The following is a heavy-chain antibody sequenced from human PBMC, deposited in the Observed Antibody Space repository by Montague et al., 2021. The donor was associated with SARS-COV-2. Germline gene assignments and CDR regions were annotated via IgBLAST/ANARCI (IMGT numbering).Heavy chain of an antibody. Sequence: PALVKPTQTLTLTCTFSGFSLSTSGMCVSWIRQPSGKALEWLALIDWDDDKYYSTSLKTRLTISKDTSKNQVVLTMTNMDPVDTATYCCARTMDAGTYYYDSSGYYPFDYWGQGTLVTVSS. CDR1: GFSLSTSGMC. D-gene: IGHD3-22*01. V-gene: IGHV2-70*01. J-gene: IGHJ4*02. CDR3: ARTMDAGTYYYDSSGYYPFDY. CDR2: IDWDDDK.